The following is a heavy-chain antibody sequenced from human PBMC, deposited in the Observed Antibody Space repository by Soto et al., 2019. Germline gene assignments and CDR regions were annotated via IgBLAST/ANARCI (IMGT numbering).Heavy chain of an antibody. D-gene: IGHD1-1*01. CDR3: ARHGPLTNNWNQLNC. CDR2: IYYNGNT. J-gene: IGHJ4*02. CDR1: GGSISRSPYY. Sequence: QLQLQESGPGLVKPSETLSLTCTVSGGSISRSPYYWAWIRQPPGKGLQWIGNIYYNGNTFYNPSLKSRVTLSIDPSKSQFSLGLSSVTASDTAVYYCARHGPLTNNWNQLNCWGQGTLVTVSS. V-gene: IGHV4-39*01.